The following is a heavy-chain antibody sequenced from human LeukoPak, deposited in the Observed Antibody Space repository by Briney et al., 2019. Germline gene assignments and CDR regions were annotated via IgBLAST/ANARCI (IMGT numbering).Heavy chain of an antibody. CDR1: GGSISSYY. Sequence: SETLSLTCTVSGGSISSYYWSWIRQPAGKGLEWIGRIYTSGSTNYNPSLKSRVTMSVDTSKNQFSLKLGSVTAADTAVYYCARELIIGGYDFWSGYYTWTATYYYYYMDVWGKGTTVTVSS. CDR3: ARELIIGGYDFWSGYYTWTATYYYYYMDV. D-gene: IGHD3-3*01. CDR2: IYTSGST. V-gene: IGHV4-4*07. J-gene: IGHJ6*03.